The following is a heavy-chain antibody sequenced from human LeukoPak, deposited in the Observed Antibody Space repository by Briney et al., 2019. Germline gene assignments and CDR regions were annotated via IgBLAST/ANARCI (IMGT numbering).Heavy chain of an antibody. J-gene: IGHJ4*02. CDR2: IYSGGST. Sequence: PGGSLRLSCAASGFTVSSNYMSWVRQAPGKGLEWVSVIYSGGSTYYADSVKGRFTISRDNSKNTLYLQMNSLRAEDTAVYYCASGQYSSGWYYFDYWGQGTLVTVSS. CDR1: GFTVSSNY. V-gene: IGHV3-53*01. CDR3: ASGQYSSGWYYFDY. D-gene: IGHD6-19*01.